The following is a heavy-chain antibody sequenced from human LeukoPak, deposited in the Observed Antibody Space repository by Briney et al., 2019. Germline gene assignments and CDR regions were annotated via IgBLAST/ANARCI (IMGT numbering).Heavy chain of an antibody. D-gene: IGHD2-15*01. J-gene: IGHJ5*02. CDR1: GFTFNNYA. CDR3: ATFCSGGDCYSFAP. V-gene: IGHV3-23*01. CDR2: IIGSGGST. Sequence: GGSLRLSCAASGFTFNNYAMTWVRQAPGKGLEWVSTIIGSGGSTDYADSVRGRFTISRDNSKDTLFLQMDSLRVEDTAVYYCATFCSGGDCYSFAPWGQGTLVTVSP.